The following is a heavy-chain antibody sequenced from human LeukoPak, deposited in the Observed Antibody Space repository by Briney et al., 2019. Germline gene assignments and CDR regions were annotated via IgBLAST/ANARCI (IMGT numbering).Heavy chain of an antibody. Sequence: GGSLRLSCAASGFTFSSYSMNWVRQAPGKGLEWVSSISSSSSYIYYADSVKGRFTISRDNSRNTLYLQMNSLRAEDTAIYFCAKDPYYESSGYFDYWGQGTLVTVSS. CDR1: GFTFSSYS. V-gene: IGHV3-21*04. D-gene: IGHD3-22*01. CDR2: ISSSSSYI. J-gene: IGHJ4*02. CDR3: AKDPYYESSGYFDY.